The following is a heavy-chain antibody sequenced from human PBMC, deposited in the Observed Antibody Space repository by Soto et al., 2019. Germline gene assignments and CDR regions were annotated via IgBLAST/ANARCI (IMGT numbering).Heavy chain of an antibody. CDR3: ARSTVVVTALDY. D-gene: IGHD2-21*02. V-gene: IGHV1-3*05. J-gene: IGHJ4*02. Sequence: QVQLVQSGAEEKKPGASVKVSCKASGYTFTSYAMHWVRQAPGQRLEWMGWINAGNGNTKYSQKYQGRVTITRDTPASKAYMELSSRRSEDTAVYYCARSTVVVTALDYWGQGTLVTVSS. CDR2: INAGNGNT. CDR1: GYTFTSYA.